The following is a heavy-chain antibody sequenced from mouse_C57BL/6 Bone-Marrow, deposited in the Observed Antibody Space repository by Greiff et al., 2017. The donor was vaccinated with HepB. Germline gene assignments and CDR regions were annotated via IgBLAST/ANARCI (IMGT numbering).Heavy chain of an antibody. D-gene: IGHD1-1*01. J-gene: IGHJ2*01. V-gene: IGHV5-6*01. CDR2: ISSGGSYT. CDR3: ARPGDTTVVGYFDY. CDR1: GFTFSSYG. Sequence: EVQGVESGGDLVKPGGSLKPSCAASGFTFSSYGMSWVRQTPDKRLEWVATISSGGSYTYYPDSVKGRFTISRDNAKNTLYLQMSSLKSEDTAMYYCARPGDTTVVGYFDYWGQGTTLTVSS.